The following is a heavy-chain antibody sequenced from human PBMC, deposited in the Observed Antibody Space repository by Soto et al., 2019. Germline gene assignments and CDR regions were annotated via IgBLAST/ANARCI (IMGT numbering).Heavy chain of an antibody. CDR1: AFTFNNAW. D-gene: IGHD1-1*01. J-gene: IGHJ4*02. CDR3: TTGLGQQLIVFDY. CDR2: IKSKTDGGTT. V-gene: IGHV3-15*01. Sequence: VQLVESGGGLVQPGGSLRLSCAASAFTFNNAWLNWVRQAPGKGLEWVGRIKSKTDGGTTDYAAPVKGRFTISRDDSKNMLYLQMNNLKTEDTAVYYCTTGLGQQLIVFDYWGQGTLLTVSS.